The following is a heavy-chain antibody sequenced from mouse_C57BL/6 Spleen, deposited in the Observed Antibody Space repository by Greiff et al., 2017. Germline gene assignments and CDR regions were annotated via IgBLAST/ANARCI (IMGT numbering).Heavy chain of an antibody. J-gene: IGHJ2*01. CDR2: IYPGDGDT. Sequence: QVQLQQSGPELVKPGASVKISCKASGYAFSSSWMNWVKQRPGKGLEWIGRIYPGDGDTNYNGKFKGKATLTADKSSSTAYMQLSSLTSEDSAVYFCARETTVGGRGDYWGQGTTLTVSS. CDR1: GYAFSSSW. V-gene: IGHV1-82*01. CDR3: ARETTVGGRGDY. D-gene: IGHD1-1*01.